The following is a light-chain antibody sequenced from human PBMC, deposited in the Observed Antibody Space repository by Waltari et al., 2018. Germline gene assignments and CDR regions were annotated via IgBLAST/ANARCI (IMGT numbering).Light chain of an antibody. CDR2: QDS. J-gene: IGLJ2*01. V-gene: IGLV3-1*01. CDR1: KVGDKF. Sequence: SYELTQPPSVSVSPGQTASITCSGEKVGDKFACWYQQKQGQSPVLVIYQDSKRPSGIPERFSGSNSGNAATLTIRGTQAMDEADFYCQASDSSTVEFGGGTKLTFL. CDR3: QASDSSTVE.